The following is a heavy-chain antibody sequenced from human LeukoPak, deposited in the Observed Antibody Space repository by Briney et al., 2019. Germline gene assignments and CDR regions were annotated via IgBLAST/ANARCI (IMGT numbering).Heavy chain of an antibody. D-gene: IGHD6-13*01. Sequence: PGGSLRLSCAASGFTFSSYSMTWVRQAPGKGLEWVSSISSSSSYIYYADSVKGRFTISRDNAKNSLYLQMNSLRAEDTAVYYCARGFGAAAGTGFDYWGQGTLVTVSS. J-gene: IGHJ4*02. CDR1: GFTFSSYS. CDR3: ARGFGAAAGTGFDY. V-gene: IGHV3-21*01. CDR2: ISSSSSYI.